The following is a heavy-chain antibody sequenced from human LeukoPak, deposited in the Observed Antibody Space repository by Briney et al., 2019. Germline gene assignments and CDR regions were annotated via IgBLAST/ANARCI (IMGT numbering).Heavy chain of an antibody. V-gene: IGHV4-59*01. Sequence: SETLSLTCTVSGGSISSYYWSWIRQPPGKGLEWIGYIYYDGSTNYNPSLKSRVTISVDTSKNQFSLKLRSVTAADTAVYYCARAGPLIVPQDIWGQGTMVTVSS. CDR3: ARAGPLIVPQDI. CDR2: IYYDGST. CDR1: GGSISSYY. J-gene: IGHJ3*02. D-gene: IGHD2-8*01.